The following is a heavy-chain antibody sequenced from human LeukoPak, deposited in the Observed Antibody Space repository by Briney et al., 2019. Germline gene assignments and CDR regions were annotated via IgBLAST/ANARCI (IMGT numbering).Heavy chain of an antibody. J-gene: IGHJ5*02. CDR1: GLTFISFS. CDR3: ARDARRLVGRYNWLHP. Sequence: GGSLRLSCAVSGLTFISFSMNSARQAPGKGLEWVSYISSSSSTIYYADSVKGRFTISRDNAKNSVYLQMNSLRDEDLAVYYCARDARRLVGRYNWLHPWGQGTLVTVSS. V-gene: IGHV3-48*02. CDR2: ISSSSSTI. D-gene: IGHD1-26*01.